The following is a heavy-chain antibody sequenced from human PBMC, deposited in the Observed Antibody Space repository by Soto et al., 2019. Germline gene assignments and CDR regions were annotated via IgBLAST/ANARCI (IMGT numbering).Heavy chain of an antibody. Sequence: PSETLSLTCTVSGGSISSGDYYWSWIRQPPGKGLEWIGYIYYSGSTYYNPSLKSRATISVDTSKNQFSLKLSSVTAADTAVYYCARDRGYSGYDTDTGFDYWGQGTLVTVSS. J-gene: IGHJ4*02. CDR1: GGSISSGDYY. CDR3: ARDRGYSGYDTDTGFDY. V-gene: IGHV4-30-4*01. D-gene: IGHD5-12*01. CDR2: IYYSGST.